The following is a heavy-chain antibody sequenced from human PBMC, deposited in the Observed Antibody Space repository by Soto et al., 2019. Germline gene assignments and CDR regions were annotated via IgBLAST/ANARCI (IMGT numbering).Heavy chain of an antibody. D-gene: IGHD3-10*01. J-gene: IGHJ4*02. CDR1: GFPFTTYG. Sequence: QVQLVESGGGVVQPGRSLRLSCAASGFPFTTYGMHWVREGPGKGMEWVAVISYDGSNKYYADSVKGPFTISRDNSKNSLYLQMNSLRPEETALYYCVGGQYYFDYRGQGTLVTVSS. CDR2: ISYDGSNK. CDR3: VGGQYYFDY. V-gene: IGHV3-30*03.